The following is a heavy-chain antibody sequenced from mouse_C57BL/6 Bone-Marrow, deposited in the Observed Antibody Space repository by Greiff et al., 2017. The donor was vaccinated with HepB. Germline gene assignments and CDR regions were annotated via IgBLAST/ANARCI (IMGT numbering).Heavy chain of an antibody. V-gene: IGHV1-63*01. CDR2: IYPGGGYT. CDR3: ARWGLRRGGYFDY. Sequence: VKLVESGAELVRPGTSVKMSCKASGYTFTNYWIGWAKQRPGHGLEWIGDIYPGGGYTNYNEKFKGKATLTADKSSSTAYMQFSSLTSEDSAIYYCARWGLRRGGYFDYWGQGTTLTVSS. D-gene: IGHD2-4*01. J-gene: IGHJ2*01. CDR1: GYTFTNYW.